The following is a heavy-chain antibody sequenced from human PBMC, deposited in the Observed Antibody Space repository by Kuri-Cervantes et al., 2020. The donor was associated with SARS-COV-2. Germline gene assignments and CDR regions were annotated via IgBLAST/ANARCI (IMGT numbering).Heavy chain of an antibody. V-gene: IGHV4-61*01. J-gene: IGHJ4*02. D-gene: IGHD6-19*01. CDR1: GYSISSGYY. CDR2: IYYSGST. CDR3: ARGGYSSGWYAVD. Sequence: SQTLSLTCAVSGYSISSGYYWGWIRQPPGKGLEWIGYIYYSGSTNYNPSLKSRVTISVDTSKNQFSLKLSSVTAADTAVYYCARGGYSSGWYAVDWGQGTLVTVSS.